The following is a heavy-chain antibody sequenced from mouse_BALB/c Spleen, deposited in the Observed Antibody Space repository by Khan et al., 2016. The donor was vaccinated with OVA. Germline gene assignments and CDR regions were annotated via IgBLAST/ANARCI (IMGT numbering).Heavy chain of an antibody. CDR3: ARAYYRYDGYDAMDY. J-gene: IGHJ4*01. Sequence: QVQLKQSGPGLVAPSQSLSITCTVSGFSLSRYNIHWVRQPPGKGLEWLGMIWGGGSTDYNSDLKSRLSISKDNSKGQVFLKMHSLQTDDTAMYYCARAYYRYDGYDAMDYWGQGTSVTVSS. CDR1: GFSLSRYN. V-gene: IGHV2-6-4*01. D-gene: IGHD2-14*01. CDR2: IWGGGST.